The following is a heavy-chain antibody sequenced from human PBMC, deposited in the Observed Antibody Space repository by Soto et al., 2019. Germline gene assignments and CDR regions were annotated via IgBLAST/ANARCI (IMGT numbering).Heavy chain of an antibody. Sequence: GESLKISCKGSGYSFTSYWISWVRQMPGKGLEWMGRIDPSDSYTNYSPSFQGHVTISADKSISTAYLQWSSLKASDTAMYYCARRYCSSTSCFTDYYYGMDVWGQGTTGTV. D-gene: IGHD2-2*02. CDR1: GYSFTSYW. J-gene: IGHJ6*02. CDR2: IDPSDSYT. V-gene: IGHV5-10-1*01. CDR3: ARRYCSSTSCFTDYYYGMDV.